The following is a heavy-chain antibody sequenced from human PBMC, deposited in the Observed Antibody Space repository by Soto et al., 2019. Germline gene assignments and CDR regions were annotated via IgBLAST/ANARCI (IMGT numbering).Heavy chain of an antibody. V-gene: IGHV4-34*01. CDR2: INRSGST. CDR3: ARWGRYYYMDV. J-gene: IGHJ6*03. Sequence: SETLSLTCAVYGGSFSGYYWSWIRQPPGKGLEWIGEINRSGSTNYNPSLKSRVTISVDTSKNQFSLKLSSVTAADTAVYYCARWGRYYYMDVWGKGTTVTVSS. CDR1: GGSFSGYY. D-gene: IGHD3-16*01.